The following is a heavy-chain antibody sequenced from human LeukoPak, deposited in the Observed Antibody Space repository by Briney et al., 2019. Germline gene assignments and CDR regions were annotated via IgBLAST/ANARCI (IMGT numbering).Heavy chain of an antibody. Sequence: SETLSLTCPVSGVSITSRSYYWGWIRQPPGKGLEWIGNIYYSGSTHYNPSLKSRVTISVDTFKNQFSLRLNSVTAADTAVYYCANSGSYYDWGQGTLVTVSS. CDR2: IYYSGST. V-gene: IGHV4-39*07. J-gene: IGHJ4*02. CDR1: GVSITSRSYY. D-gene: IGHD1-26*01. CDR3: ANSGSYYD.